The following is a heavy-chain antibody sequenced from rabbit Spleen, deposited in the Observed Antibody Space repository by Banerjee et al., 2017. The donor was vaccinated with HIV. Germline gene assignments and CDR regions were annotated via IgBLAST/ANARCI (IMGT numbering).Heavy chain of an antibody. Sequence: QQQLVESGGDLVQPEGSLTLTCKASGVSFSDKDVMCWVRQAPGKGLQWIACINAYTGKPVYATWAKGRFTISRTSSTSVTLQMTSLTAADTATYFCAGDLASVVGWNFGLWGPGTLVTVS. V-gene: IGHV1S45*01. J-gene: IGHJ4*01. CDR1: GVSFSDKDV. CDR2: INAYTGKP. D-gene: IGHD3-1*01. CDR3: AGDLASVVGWNFGL.